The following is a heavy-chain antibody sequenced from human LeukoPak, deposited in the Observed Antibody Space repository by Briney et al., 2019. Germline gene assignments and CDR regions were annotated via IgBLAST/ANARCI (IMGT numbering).Heavy chain of an antibody. J-gene: IGHJ5*02. D-gene: IGHD3-22*01. CDR3: ARHDSWAGWFDP. Sequence: PGGSLRLSCAASGFTVSDNYMSWVRQAPGKGLEWVSVIYSGGTTYSADSVKGRFTISRDNPKNTLYLQMNSLRAEDTAVYYCARHDSWAGWFDPWGQGTLVTVSS. CDR2: IYSGGTT. V-gene: IGHV3-53*01. CDR1: GFTVSDNY.